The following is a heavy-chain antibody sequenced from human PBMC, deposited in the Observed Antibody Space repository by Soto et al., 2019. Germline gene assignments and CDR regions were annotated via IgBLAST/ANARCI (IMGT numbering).Heavy chain of an antibody. CDR2: IYYSGST. CDR3: ARRVAAAPYYYYYYMDV. D-gene: IGHD2-15*01. J-gene: IGHJ6*03. V-gene: IGHV4-59*08. Sequence: SETLSLTCTVSGGSISSYYWSWIRQPPGKGLEWIGYIYYSGSTNYNPSLKSRVTISVDTSKNQFSLKLSSVTAADTAVYYCARRVAAAPYYYYYYMDVWGKGTTVTVSS. CDR1: GGSISSYY.